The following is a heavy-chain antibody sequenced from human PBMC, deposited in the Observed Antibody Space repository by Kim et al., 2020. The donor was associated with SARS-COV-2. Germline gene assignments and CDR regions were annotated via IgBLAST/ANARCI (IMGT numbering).Heavy chain of an antibody. CDR2: INHSGST. V-gene: IGHV4-34*01. J-gene: IGHJ4*02. D-gene: IGHD3-10*01. CDR1: GGSFSGYY. CDR3: ATLWSLFDY. Sequence: SETLSLTCAVYGGSFSGYYWSWIRQPPGKGLEWIGEINHSGSTNYNPSLKSRVTISVDTSKNQFSLKLSSVTAAYTAVYYCATLWSLFDYWGQGTLVTVS.